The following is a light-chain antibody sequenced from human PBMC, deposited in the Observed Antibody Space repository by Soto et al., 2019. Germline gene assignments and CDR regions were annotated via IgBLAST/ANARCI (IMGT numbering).Light chain of an antibody. CDR3: QQYGSSPYT. Sequence: EIVLTQSPGTLSLSPGERATLSCRASQSVSSSYLAWYQQKPGQAPRLLIYGASSRATGIPDRFSVSGSGTDFTFTISRLEPEDFAVYYCQQYGSSPYTFGQGTTLEIK. J-gene: IGKJ2*01. V-gene: IGKV3-20*01. CDR1: QSVSSSY. CDR2: GAS.